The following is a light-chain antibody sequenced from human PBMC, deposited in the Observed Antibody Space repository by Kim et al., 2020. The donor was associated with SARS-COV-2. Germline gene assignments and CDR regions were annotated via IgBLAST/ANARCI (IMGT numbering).Light chain of an antibody. CDR3: QQYGSSPWT. V-gene: IGKV3-20*01. CDR2: GAS. J-gene: IGKJ1*01. CDR1: QSVSSSY. Sequence: SAGGRASLSCSASQSVSSSYLAWYQQKPGQAPRLLIYGASSRATGIPDRFSGSGSGTDFTLTISRLEPEDFAVYYCQQYGSSPWTFGQGTKVDIK.